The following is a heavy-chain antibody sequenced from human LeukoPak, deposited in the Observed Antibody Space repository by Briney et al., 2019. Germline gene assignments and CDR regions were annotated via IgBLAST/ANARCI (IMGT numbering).Heavy chain of an antibody. V-gene: IGHV1-2*02. Sequence: ASVKVSCKASGYTFSDNYIHWVRQAPGQGLEWMGWINPNNGGTKYAQKFQGRITMTRDTSITTAYMELSRLRSDDTAVYYCAREFCSRINCYFGAVDFWGQGTLVSVSS. CDR3: AREFCSRINCYFGAVDF. CDR2: INPNNGGT. CDR1: GYTFSDNY. D-gene: IGHD2-2*01. J-gene: IGHJ4*02.